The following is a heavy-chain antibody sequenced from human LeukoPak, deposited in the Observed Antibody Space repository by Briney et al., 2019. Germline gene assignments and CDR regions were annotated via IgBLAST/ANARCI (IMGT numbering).Heavy chain of an antibody. J-gene: IGHJ5*02. CDR3: ARDYGSSWYEQSWFDP. CDR2: IWYDGSNK. V-gene: IGHV3-33*01. Sequence: GGSLRLSCAASGFTFSSYGMHWVCQAPGKGLEWVAVIWYDGSNKYYADSVKGRFTISRDNSKNTLYLQMNSLRAEDTAVYYCARDYGSSWYEQSWFDPWGQGTLVTVSS. CDR1: GFTFSSYG. D-gene: IGHD6-13*01.